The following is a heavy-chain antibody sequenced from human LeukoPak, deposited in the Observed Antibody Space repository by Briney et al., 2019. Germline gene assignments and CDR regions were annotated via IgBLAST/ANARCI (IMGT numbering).Heavy chain of an antibody. J-gene: IGHJ4*02. Sequence: PGGSLRLSCGASGFNFSSFWMNWVRQAPGRGLEWVASIKGDGSETYYEDSVKGRFTISRDNAKNSMYLQMNSLRAEDTAMYFCARIEIDYYDSSGYYYPQRFLDYWGQGTLVTVSS. CDR1: GFNFSSFW. D-gene: IGHD3-22*01. V-gene: IGHV3-7*01. CDR2: IKGDGSET. CDR3: ARIEIDYYDSSGYYYPQRFLDY.